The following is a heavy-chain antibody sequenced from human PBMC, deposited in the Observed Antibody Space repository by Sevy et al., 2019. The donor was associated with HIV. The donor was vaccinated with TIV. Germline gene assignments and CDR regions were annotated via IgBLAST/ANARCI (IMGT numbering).Heavy chain of an antibody. CDR1: GGTFSSYA. Sequence: SVKVSCKASGGTFSSYAISWVRQAPGQGLEWMGGFIPIFGTANYAQKFQGRVTITADESTSTAYMELSSLRSEDTAVYYCARGINYQNWFDPWGQGTLVTVSS. V-gene: IGHV1-69*13. J-gene: IGHJ5*02. CDR3: ARGINYQNWFDP. D-gene: IGHD2-15*01. CDR2: FIPIFGTA.